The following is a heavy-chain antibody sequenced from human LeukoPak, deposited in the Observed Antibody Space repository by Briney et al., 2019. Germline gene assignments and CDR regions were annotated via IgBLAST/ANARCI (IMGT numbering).Heavy chain of an antibody. CDR3: AKDRWGSGGSGGGDY. Sequence: PGGSLRLSCAASGFTFSSYAMTWVRQAPGKGLEWVSVINKSGGSPYYADSVKGRFTISRDNSKNTLYLQMNSLRAEDTAVYYCAKDRWGSGGSGGGDYWGQGTLVTVSS. CDR2: INKSGGSP. V-gene: IGHV3-23*01. CDR1: GFTFSSYA. J-gene: IGHJ4*02. D-gene: IGHD2-15*01.